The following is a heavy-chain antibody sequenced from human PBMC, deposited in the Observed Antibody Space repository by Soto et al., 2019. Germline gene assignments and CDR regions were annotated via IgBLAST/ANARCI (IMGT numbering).Heavy chain of an antibody. J-gene: IGHJ4*02. CDR2: ISYDGINE. CDR1: GFTFTSSA. V-gene: IGHV3-30*15. Sequence: QVQLVESGGSVVQPGRSLRLSCEASGFTFTSSAMHWVRQAPGKGLEWVAVISYDGINEYYADSVKGRFTISRDNSKNTLFLQMSSLRVEDTAVYYCARDRLRLGELSLIGSFDYWGQGTLVTVSS. CDR3: ARDRLRLGELSLIGSFDY. D-gene: IGHD3-16*02.